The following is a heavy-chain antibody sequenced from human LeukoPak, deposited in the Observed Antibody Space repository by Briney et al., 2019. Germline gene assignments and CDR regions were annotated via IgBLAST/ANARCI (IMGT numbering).Heavy chain of an antibody. J-gene: IGHJ4*02. V-gene: IGHV3-30-3*01. CDR3: ASTGRAVGAHGLVY. CDR1: GFTFSSYA. CDR2: ISHDGSDK. D-gene: IGHD1-26*01. Sequence: PGRSLRLSCAASGFTFSSYAMHWVRQTPGKAGKGLEWVALISHDGSDKFYADSVKGRFTISRDNSKNTLYLLMGSLRVEDTAVYYCASTGRAVGAHGLVYWGQGPLVTVSS.